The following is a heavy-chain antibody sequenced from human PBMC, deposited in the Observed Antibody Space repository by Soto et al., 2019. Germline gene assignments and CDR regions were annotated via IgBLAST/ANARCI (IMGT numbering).Heavy chain of an antibody. CDR3: AREVDGYNFFDY. CDR1: GGSISSSY. J-gene: IGHJ4*02. D-gene: IGHD5-12*01. CDR2: INYSGNT. Sequence: SETLSLTCTVSGGSISSSYWSWIRQPPGKGLEWFGYINYSGNTDYNPSPKSRVTFSVDTSKNQFSLRLSSVTAADTAVYYCAREVDGYNFFDYWGQGALVTVSS. V-gene: IGHV4-59*01.